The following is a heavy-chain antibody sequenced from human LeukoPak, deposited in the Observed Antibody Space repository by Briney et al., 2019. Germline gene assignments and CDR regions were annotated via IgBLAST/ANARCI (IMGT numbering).Heavy chain of an antibody. J-gene: IGHJ4*02. Sequence: SETLSLTCTVSGGSISSSSYYWGWIRQPPGKGLEWIGSIYYSGSTYYNPSLKSRVTISVDTSKNQFSLKLSSVTAADTAVYYCARMQQNYYDSSGSLTPYFDYWGQGTLVTVSS. CDR3: ARMQQNYYDSSGSLTPYFDY. D-gene: IGHD3-22*01. CDR1: GGSISSSSYY. V-gene: IGHV4-39*07. CDR2: IYYSGST.